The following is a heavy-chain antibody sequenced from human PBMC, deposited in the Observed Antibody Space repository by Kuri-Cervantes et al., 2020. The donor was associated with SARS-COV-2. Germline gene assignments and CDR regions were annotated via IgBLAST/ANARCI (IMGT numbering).Heavy chain of an antibody. CDR3: ARPYCSSTSCYVFSPNDAFDI. D-gene: IGHD2-2*01. CDR1: GGTFSSYA. Sequence: ASVKVSCKASGGTFSSYAISWVRQAPGQGLEWMGWISAYNGNTNYAQKLQGRVTMTTDTSTSTAYMELRSLRSDDTAIYYCARPYCSSTSCYVFSPNDAFDIWGQGTMVTVSS. CDR2: ISAYNGNT. V-gene: IGHV1-18*01. J-gene: IGHJ3*02.